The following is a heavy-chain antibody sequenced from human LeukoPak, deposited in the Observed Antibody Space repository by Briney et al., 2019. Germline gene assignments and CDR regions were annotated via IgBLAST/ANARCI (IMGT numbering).Heavy chain of an antibody. CDR3: AKSGLSRFDY. J-gene: IGHJ4*02. D-gene: IGHD4/OR15-4a*01. CDR2: ISGFGSNT. CDR1: GFTFSSYV. Sequence: GGSLRLSCAASGFTFSSYVMSWVRQAPGKGLEWVSGISGFGSNTYYADSVKGRFTISRDNSKNTLYLQMSSLRAEDTALYYCAKSGLSRFDYWGQGTLVTVSS. V-gene: IGHV3-23*01.